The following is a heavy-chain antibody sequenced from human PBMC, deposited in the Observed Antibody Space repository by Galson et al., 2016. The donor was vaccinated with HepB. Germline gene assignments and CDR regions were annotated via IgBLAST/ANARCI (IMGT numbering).Heavy chain of an antibody. CDR2: ITPSSSYI. J-gene: IGHJ4*02. CDR3: ARERLDYTSTSGIDY. V-gene: IGHV3-21*01. CDR1: GFPFSTYT. D-gene: IGHD6-6*01. Sequence: SLRLSCAASGFPFSTYTMNWVRQAPGKGLEWLSSITPSSSYIFYADSVKGRFTISRDNANNSLFLRVTRLRAEDTAIYYCARERLDYTSTSGIDYWGQGTLVTVSS.